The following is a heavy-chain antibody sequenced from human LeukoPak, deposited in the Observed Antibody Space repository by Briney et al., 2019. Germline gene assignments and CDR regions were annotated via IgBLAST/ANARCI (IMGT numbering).Heavy chain of an antibody. CDR2: ISYDRSNK. D-gene: IGHD6-19*01. V-gene: IGHV3-30-3*01. J-gene: IGHJ4*02. Sequence: GGSLRLSCAASGFTFSSYAMHWVRQAPGKGLEWVAVISYDRSNKYYADSVKGRFTISRDNSKNTLYLQMNSLRAEDTAVYYCARDLAVAALDYWGQGTLVTVSS. CDR1: GFTFSSYA. CDR3: ARDLAVAALDY.